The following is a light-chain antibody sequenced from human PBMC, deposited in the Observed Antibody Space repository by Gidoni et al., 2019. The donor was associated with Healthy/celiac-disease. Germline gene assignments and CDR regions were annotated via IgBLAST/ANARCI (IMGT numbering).Light chain of an antibody. CDR2: GAS. J-gene: IGKJ1*01. Sequence: ELVLTHSPGTLSLSAGERATLSCRASQRVSSSYLAWYQQKPGQDPRLLIYGASSRATGIPDRFSGSGSGTDFTLTISRLEPEDFAVYYCQQYGSSPRTFXQXTKVEIK. CDR1: QRVSSSY. V-gene: IGKV3-20*01. CDR3: QQYGSSPRT.